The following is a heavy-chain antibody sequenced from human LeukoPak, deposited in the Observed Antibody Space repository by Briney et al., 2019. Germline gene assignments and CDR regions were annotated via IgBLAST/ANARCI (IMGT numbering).Heavy chain of an antibody. V-gene: IGHV3-23*01. CDR3: AKGRRFGSGWTYYFEY. D-gene: IGHD6-19*01. CDR1: GFTFSIYG. Sequence: GGSLRLSCAASGFTFSIYGMSWVRQAPGKGLEWVSAISGSGGSTYYADSVKGRFTISRDNSKNTLSLQMNSLRAEDTAVYYCAKGRRFGSGWTYYFEYWGQGTLVTVSS. J-gene: IGHJ4*02. CDR2: ISGSGGST.